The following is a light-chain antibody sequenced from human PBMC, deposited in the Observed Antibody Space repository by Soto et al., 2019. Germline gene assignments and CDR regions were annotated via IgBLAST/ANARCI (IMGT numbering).Light chain of an antibody. CDR1: HILVHSDGSTY. V-gene: IGKV2-30*02. Sequence: DVVMTQSPLSLPVTLGQSASISCWSGHILVHSDGSTYLSWLQQRPGQSPRRLIYEVSYRDSGVPDRFSGSASGTAFTLKISKVEAEDVGVYYCVQGSHWPITFGQGTRLEIK. J-gene: IGKJ5*01. CDR3: VQGSHWPIT. CDR2: EVS.